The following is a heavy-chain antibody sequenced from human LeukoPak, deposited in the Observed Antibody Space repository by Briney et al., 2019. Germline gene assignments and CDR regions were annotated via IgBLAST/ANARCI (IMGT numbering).Heavy chain of an antibody. CDR1: TFRLTTAW. Sequence: GGSLRLSCAASTFRLTTAWTRWVRQAPGKGLEWVGRIKSKSDGETRDYAAPVRGRFAISRDDSKNTLFLLMNSLKTDDTAVYFCITGPCDYENFWGQGTLVTVSS. V-gene: IGHV3-15*01. D-gene: IGHD4-17*01. CDR2: IKSKSDGETR. J-gene: IGHJ4*02. CDR3: ITGPCDYENF.